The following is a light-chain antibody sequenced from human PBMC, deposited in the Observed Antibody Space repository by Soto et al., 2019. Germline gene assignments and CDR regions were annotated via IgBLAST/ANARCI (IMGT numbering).Light chain of an antibody. V-gene: IGKV1-39*01. Sequence: IQVTQSPSSLSASVGDRVTITCRASQTISRYLNWYQQKPGKVPELLISAAYTLQSGVPSRFSGSGSGTNFSLSISSLQPEDFVTYYCQQAYSFGGGTKVEIK. CDR3: QQAYS. J-gene: IGKJ4*01. CDR1: QTISRY. CDR2: AAY.